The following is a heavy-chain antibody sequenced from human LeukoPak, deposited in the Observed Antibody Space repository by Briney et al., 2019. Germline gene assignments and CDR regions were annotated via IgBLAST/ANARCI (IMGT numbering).Heavy chain of an antibody. J-gene: IGHJ4*02. CDR2: ISGSGGST. V-gene: IGHV3-23*01. CDR1: GFTFSSYA. CDR3: AKXRGXDILTGYSHFDY. Sequence: GGSLRLSCAASGFTFSSYAMSWVRQAPGKGLEWVSAISGSGGSTYYADSVKGRFTISRDNSKNTLYLQMNSLRAEDTAVYYCAKXRGXDILTGYSHFDYWGQGTLVTVSS. D-gene: IGHD3-9*01.